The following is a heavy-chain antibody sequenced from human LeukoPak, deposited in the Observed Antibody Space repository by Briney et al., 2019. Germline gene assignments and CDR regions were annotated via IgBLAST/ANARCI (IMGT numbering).Heavy chain of an antibody. J-gene: IGHJ4*02. V-gene: IGHV4-59*01. CDR1: GGSISSYY. Sequence: PSETLSLTCTVSGGSISSYYWSWIRQPPGKGLEWIGYIYYSGSTNYNPSLKSRVTISVDTSKNQFSLKLSSVTAADTAVYYCASSKLTTWYYYDSSGSSWDYWGRGTLVTVSS. CDR2: IYYSGST. D-gene: IGHD3-22*01. CDR3: ASSKLTTWYYYDSSGSSWDY.